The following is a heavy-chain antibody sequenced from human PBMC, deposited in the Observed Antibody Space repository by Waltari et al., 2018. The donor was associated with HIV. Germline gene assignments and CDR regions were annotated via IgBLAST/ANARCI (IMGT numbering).Heavy chain of an antibody. J-gene: IGHJ4*02. Sequence: VQLVESGGGYVHPGGALRLSGAAAGFTFSTFSMNWFRQSPGQGLEWVSYIDSPSLNTYYADSVKGRFTISRDNAKNSLYLEMNSLRAEDTAVYYCARPGLDYWGQGTLVTVSS. CDR2: IDSPSLNT. CDR3: ARPGLDY. CDR1: GFTFSTFS. V-gene: IGHV3-48*01.